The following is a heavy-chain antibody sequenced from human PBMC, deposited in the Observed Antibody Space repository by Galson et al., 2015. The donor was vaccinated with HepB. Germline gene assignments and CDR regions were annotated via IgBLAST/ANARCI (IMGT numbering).Heavy chain of an antibody. CDR1: GFTFSGSA. J-gene: IGHJ4*02. V-gene: IGHV3-73*01. CDR2: IRSKANSYAT. Sequence: SLRLSCAASGFTFSGSAMHWVRQASGKGLEWVGRIRSKANSYATAYAASVKGRFTISRDDSKNTAYLQMNGLKTEDTAVYYCTRIVGALPFDYWGQGTLVTVSS. D-gene: IGHD1-26*01. CDR3: TRIVGALPFDY.